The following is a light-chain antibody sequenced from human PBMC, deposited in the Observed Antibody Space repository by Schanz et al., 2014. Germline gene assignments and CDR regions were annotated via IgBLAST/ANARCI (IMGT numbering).Light chain of an antibody. CDR2: DDR. Sequence: SYELTQPPSVSVAPGQTAMITCGGNHIGIKTVHWYKQKPGQAPVLVLYDDRDRPSGIPERFSGSNSGNTATLTISRVDAGDEADYYCQVWDTSSDQFGGGTKLTVL. CDR3: QVWDTSSDQ. V-gene: IGLV3-21*02. CDR1: HIGIKT. J-gene: IGLJ3*02.